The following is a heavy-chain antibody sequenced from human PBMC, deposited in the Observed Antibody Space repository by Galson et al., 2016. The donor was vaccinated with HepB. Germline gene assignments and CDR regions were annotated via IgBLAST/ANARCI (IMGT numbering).Heavy chain of an antibody. J-gene: IGHJ4*02. D-gene: IGHD3-22*01. CDR1: GFTFSNYG. CDR2: ISDDGSNK. Sequence: SLRLSCAASGFTFSNYGMHWVRQAAGKGLEWVAVISDDGSNKYYADSVKGRFTISRDNSKNTLYLQMSSLRGEDTAVYYCAKDVTQSYDTSGYYFDYWGQGTLVTVSS. CDR3: AKDVTQSYDTSGYYFDY. V-gene: IGHV3-30*18.